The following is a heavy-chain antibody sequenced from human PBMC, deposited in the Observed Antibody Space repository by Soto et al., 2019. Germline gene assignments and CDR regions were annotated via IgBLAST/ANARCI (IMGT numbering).Heavy chain of an antibody. CDR3: ARDGIGTLRHFDY. V-gene: IGHV3-33*01. J-gene: IGHJ4*02. CDR1: GFSFSAYG. Sequence: QGQLLESGGGVVQPGRSLRVSCAASGFSFSAYGMHWVRQAPGKGLEWVAVIWDDGSDKYYADSVKGRFTISRDNSNYTLYLQMNSLRVEDTGVYYCARDGIGTLRHFDYWGQGTLVTVSA. CDR2: IWDDGSDK. D-gene: IGHD1-1*01.